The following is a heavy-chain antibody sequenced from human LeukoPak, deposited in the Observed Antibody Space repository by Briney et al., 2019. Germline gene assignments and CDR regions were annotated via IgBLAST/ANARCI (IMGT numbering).Heavy chain of an antibody. Sequence: SETLSLTCTVSGGSISSGGYYWSWIRQHPGKGLEWIGYIYYSGSTYYNPSLKSRVTISADTSKNQFSLKLSSVTAADTAVYYCAREGSYSSSIDYWGQGTLVTVSS. D-gene: IGHD6-13*01. CDR3: AREGSYSSSIDY. CDR1: GGSISSGGYY. V-gene: IGHV4-31*03. J-gene: IGHJ4*02. CDR2: IYYSGST.